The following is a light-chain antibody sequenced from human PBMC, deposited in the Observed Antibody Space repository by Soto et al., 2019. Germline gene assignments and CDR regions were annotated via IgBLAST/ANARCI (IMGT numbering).Light chain of an antibody. J-gene: IGKJ1*01. V-gene: IGKV1-27*01. CDR1: QGISNY. Sequence: DIQMTQSPSSLSASVGDRVTITCRASQGISNYLAWYQQKPGKVPKLLIYAASTLQSGVPSRFSGSGSGTDFTLTISSLQHENVATYYCQMYNSAPWTYGQGTKAEIK. CDR3: QMYNSAPWT. CDR2: AAS.